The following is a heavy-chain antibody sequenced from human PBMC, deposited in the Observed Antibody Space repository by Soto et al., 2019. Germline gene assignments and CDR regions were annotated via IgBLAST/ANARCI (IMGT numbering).Heavy chain of an antibody. D-gene: IGHD3-10*01. Sequence: PGVSLRLSCAASGFTPTKASMSWVRQAPGKGLEWVGHIKSNADGGATDYAAPVKGRFTVSRDDSRNTLYLQLNSLKTEDTAVYYCTTAPFSFITLPGTSFLIGMDVWGQGTTVTVSS. CDR2: IKSNADGGAT. V-gene: IGHV3-15*01. CDR3: TTAPFSFITLPGTSFLIGMDV. CDR1: GFTPTKAS. J-gene: IGHJ6*02.